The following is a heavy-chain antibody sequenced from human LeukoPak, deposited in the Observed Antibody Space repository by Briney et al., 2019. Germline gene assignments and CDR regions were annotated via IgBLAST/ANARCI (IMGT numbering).Heavy chain of an antibody. CDR2: INPNSGGT. J-gene: IGHJ5*02. CDR1: GYTFTGYY. D-gene: IGHD3-10*01. Sequence: ASVKVSCKASGYTFTGYYMHWVRQAPGQGLEWMGWINPNSGGTNYAQKFQGRVTMTRDTSISTAYMELRSLRSDDTAVYYCAASTYYYGSGSSNWFDPWGQGTLVTVSS. CDR3: AASTYYYGSGSSNWFDP. V-gene: IGHV1-2*02.